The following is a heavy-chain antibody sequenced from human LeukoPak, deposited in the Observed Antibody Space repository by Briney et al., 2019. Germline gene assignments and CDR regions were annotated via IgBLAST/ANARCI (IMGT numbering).Heavy chain of an antibody. Sequence: PSETLSLTCTVSGGSISSGGYSWSWIRQPPGKGLEWIGYIYHSGSTYYNPSLKSRVTISVDTSKNQFSLKLSSVTAADTAVYYCARSVANWNYGRRIDYWGQGTLVTVSS. D-gene: IGHD1-7*01. V-gene: IGHV4-30-2*01. J-gene: IGHJ4*02. CDR2: IYHSGST. CDR3: ARSVANWNYGRRIDY. CDR1: GGSISSGGYS.